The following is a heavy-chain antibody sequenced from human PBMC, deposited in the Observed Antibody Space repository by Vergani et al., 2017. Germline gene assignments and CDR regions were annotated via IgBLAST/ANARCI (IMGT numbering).Heavy chain of an antibody. V-gene: IGHV4-59*01. CDR3: ARGRYSSSSPGGWFDP. D-gene: IGHD6-13*01. CDR2: IYYSGST. J-gene: IGHJ5*02. CDR1: GGPISSYY. Sequence: QVQLQESGPGLVKPSETLSLTCTVSGGPISSYYWSWIRQPPGKGLEWIGYIYYSGSTNYIPSLKSRVTISVDTSKNQFSLKLSAVTAADTAVYYCARGRYSSSSPGGWFDPWGQGTLVTVSS.